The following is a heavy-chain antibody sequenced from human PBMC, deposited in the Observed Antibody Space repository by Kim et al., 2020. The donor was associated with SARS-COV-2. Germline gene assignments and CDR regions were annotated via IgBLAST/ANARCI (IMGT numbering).Heavy chain of an antibody. J-gene: IGHJ6*02. CDR1: GGSISSYY. CDR3: ARSMVWGSYSSGMDV. V-gene: IGHV4-59*01. D-gene: IGHD3-10*01. CDR2: IYYSGST. Sequence: SETLSLTCTVSGGSISSYYWSWIRLPPGKGLEWIGHIYYSGSTNYNPSLKSRVVISVDTSKNQFSLKLSSVTAADTAVYYCARSMVWGSYSSGMDVWC.